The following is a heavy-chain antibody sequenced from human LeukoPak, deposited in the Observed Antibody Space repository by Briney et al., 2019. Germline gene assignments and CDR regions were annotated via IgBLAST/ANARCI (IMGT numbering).Heavy chain of an antibody. CDR1: GGSFSGYY. D-gene: IGHD2-21*02. Sequence: SETLSLTCAVYGGSFSGYYWSWIRQPPGKGLEWIGEINHSGSTNYNPSLKCRVTISVGTSKNQFSLKLSSVTAADTAVYYCPRVGGSDVLDYWGQGTLVTVSS. V-gene: IGHV4-34*01. CDR3: PRVGGSDVLDY. CDR2: INHSGST. J-gene: IGHJ4*02.